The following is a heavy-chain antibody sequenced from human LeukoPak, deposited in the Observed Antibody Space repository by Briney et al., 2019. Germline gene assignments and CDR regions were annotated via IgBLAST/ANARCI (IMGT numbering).Heavy chain of an antibody. CDR3: AKRSRTYDYFDN. J-gene: IGHJ4*02. Sequence: PGGCLRLSCAASGFTFSNYGMIWVRQAPGKGLDWLSIIGDSGFTTYYGDSVKGRFVISRDNSGNTLYLQMNSLRAEDTAVYYCAKRSRTYDYFDNWGQGTLVTVSS. D-gene: IGHD3-16*01. CDR2: IGDSGFTT. V-gene: IGHV3-23*01. CDR1: GFTFSNYG.